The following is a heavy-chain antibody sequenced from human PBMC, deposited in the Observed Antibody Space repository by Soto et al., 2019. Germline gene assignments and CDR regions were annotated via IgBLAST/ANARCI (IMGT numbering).Heavy chain of an antibody. V-gene: IGHV3-21*01. Sequence: EVQLVESGGGLVKPGGSLRLSCAASGFTFSSYSMNWVRQAPGKGLEWVSSISSSSYIYYADSVKGRFTISRDNAKNSLYLQMNSLRAEDTAVYYCARDGDGYNYGYWYFDLWGRGTLVTVSS. D-gene: IGHD5-12*01. CDR3: ARDGDGYNYGYWYFDL. CDR2: ISSSSYI. CDR1: GFTFSSYS. J-gene: IGHJ2*01.